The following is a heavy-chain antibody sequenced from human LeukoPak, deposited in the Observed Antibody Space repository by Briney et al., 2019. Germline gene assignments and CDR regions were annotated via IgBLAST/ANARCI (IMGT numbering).Heavy chain of an antibody. V-gene: IGHV4-59*11. CDR2: IYYSGST. D-gene: IGHD3-22*01. CDR3: ARDYYYDSSGYYRYFDY. J-gene: IGHJ4*02. CDR1: GGSISSHY. Sequence: SETLSLTCTVSGGSISSHYWSWIRQPPGKGLEWIGYIYYSGSTNYNPSLKSRVTISVDTSKNQFSLKLSSVTAADTAVYYCARDYYYDSSGYYRYFDYWGQGSLVTVSS.